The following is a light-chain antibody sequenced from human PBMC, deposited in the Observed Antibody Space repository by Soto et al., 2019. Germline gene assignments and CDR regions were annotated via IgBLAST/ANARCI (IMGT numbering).Light chain of an antibody. CDR1: SGDVGGYYY. Sequence: QSALTQPASVSGSPGQSITISCTGTSGDVGGYYYVSWYQQLPGKAPKLMISEVSNRPSGVSNRFSGSKSGNTASLTISGLQAEDEADYYCSSYTPTGALVFGSGTKLTVL. CDR3: SSYTPTGALV. CDR2: EVS. V-gene: IGLV2-14*01. J-gene: IGLJ6*01.